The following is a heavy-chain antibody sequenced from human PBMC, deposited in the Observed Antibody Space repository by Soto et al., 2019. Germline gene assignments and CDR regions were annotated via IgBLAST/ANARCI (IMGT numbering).Heavy chain of an antibody. CDR3: ARGDRFSYDYEPWFFDL. V-gene: IGHV3-21*01. CDR2: ISSSSSYI. CDR1: GFTFSSYT. D-gene: IGHD3-16*01. J-gene: IGHJ2*01. Sequence: GGSLRLSCAASGFTFSSYTMNWVRQAPGKGLEWVSSISSSSSYIYYADSEKGRFTISRDNAKNSLYLQMNGLRAEDTAVFYCARGDRFSYDYEPWFFDLWGRGTLVTVSS.